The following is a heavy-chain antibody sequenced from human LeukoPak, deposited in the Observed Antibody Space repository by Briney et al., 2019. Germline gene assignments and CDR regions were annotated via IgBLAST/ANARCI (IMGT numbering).Heavy chain of an antibody. CDR3: VRADAHTYYFDF. CDR1: VYTFTSYH. V-gene: IGHV1-46*01. CDR2: IKSTGDTT. Sequence: ASVQVSCKTSVYTFTSYHMHWLRQAPAQGLEWVAIIKSTGDTTVYVQKFQGRVTVTRDTSTSTVYMDPSSLSSEDKAVYYCVRADAHTYYFDFWGPGTRVNGAS. D-gene: IGHD2-2*01. J-gene: IGHJ4*02.